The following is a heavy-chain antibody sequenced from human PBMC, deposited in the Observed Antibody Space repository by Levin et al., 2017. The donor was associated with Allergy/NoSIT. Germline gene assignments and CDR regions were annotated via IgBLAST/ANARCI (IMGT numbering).Heavy chain of an antibody. J-gene: IGHJ3*02. CDR2: IYYSGSS. CDR1: GGSMTSGGYY. D-gene: IGHD2-2*01. V-gene: IGHV4-31*11. Sequence: RPSETLSLTCAVSGGSMTSGGYYWSWIRQLPGKGLEWIGHIYYSGSSYYNPALKSRVTMSVDTSKNQFSLKLSSVTAADTAVYYCARAGGIVVVPAKRSGLDIWGQGTMVSVST. CDR3: ARAGGIVVVPAKRSGLDI.